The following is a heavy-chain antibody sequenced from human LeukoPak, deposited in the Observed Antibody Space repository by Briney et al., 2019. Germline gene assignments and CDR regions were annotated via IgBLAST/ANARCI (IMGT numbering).Heavy chain of an antibody. CDR2: ISVSGGST. CDR1: GFTFSNHG. J-gene: IGHJ4*02. D-gene: IGHD1-26*01. Sequence: GGSLRLSCAASGFTFSNHGMRWVRQAPGKGLEWVSAISVSGGSTYYADSVKGRFTISRDNSKNTLYLQMNSLRAEDTAVYYCAKGHSLSLGLALLGDYWGQGALVTVSS. CDR3: AKGHSLSLGLALLGDY. V-gene: IGHV3-23*01.